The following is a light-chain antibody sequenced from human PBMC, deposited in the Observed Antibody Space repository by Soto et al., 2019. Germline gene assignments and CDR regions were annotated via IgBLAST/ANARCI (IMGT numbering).Light chain of an antibody. CDR1: SSDIGAYNY. J-gene: IGLJ1*01. Sequence: QSALTQPASVSGSPGQSITISCTGSSSDIGAYNYVSWFQQYPGKAPKLIISEVSNRPSGVSNRFSGSKSGTAASLTISGLQTEDEADYFCSSYSRRSTYVFGTGTKVTVL. CDR3: SSYSRRSTYV. CDR2: EVS. V-gene: IGLV2-14*01.